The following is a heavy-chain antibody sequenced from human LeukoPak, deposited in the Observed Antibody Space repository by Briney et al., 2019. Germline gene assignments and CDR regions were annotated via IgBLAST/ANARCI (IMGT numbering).Heavy chain of an antibody. D-gene: IGHD6-13*01. V-gene: IGHV4-4*07. Sequence: SETLSLTCTVSGGSISSYYWGWLRQPAGKGLEWIGRIYTSGSTNYNPSLKSRVTMSVDTSKNQFSLKLSSVTAADTAVYYCARECTSCYTPVWYSSSWYYSPRPYYMDVWGKGTTVTVSS. CDR1: GGSISSYY. J-gene: IGHJ6*03. CDR2: IYTSGST. CDR3: ARECTSCYTPVWYSSSWYYSPRPYYMDV.